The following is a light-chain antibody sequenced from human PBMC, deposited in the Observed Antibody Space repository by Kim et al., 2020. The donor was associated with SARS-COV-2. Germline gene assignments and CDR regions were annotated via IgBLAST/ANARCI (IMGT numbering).Light chain of an antibody. J-gene: IGKJ4*01. CDR3: QQLYSWPLT. V-gene: IGKV3-11*01. CDR2: DAS. CDR1: QCAGIF. Sequence: LSPGERAPPACRASQCAGIFLAWYRPKPAQPPSLLIFDASNGPTAIPARFSGSGSGTDFALTITNLGPDDFAFYFCQQLYSWPLTFVGGTKMDIK.